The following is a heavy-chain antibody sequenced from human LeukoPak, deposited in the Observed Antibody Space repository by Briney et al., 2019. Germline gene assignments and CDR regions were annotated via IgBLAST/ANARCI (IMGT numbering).Heavy chain of an antibody. CDR2: IKQDGSEK. CDR3: AREYSYGDFDY. Sequence: PGGSLRLSCAASGFTFSSYWMSWVRQASGKGLEWVANIKQDGSEKYYVDSVKGRFTISRDNAKNSLYLQMNSLRAEDTAVYYCAREYSYGDFDYWGQGTLVTVSS. D-gene: IGHD5-18*01. CDR1: GFTFSSYW. J-gene: IGHJ4*02. V-gene: IGHV3-7*03.